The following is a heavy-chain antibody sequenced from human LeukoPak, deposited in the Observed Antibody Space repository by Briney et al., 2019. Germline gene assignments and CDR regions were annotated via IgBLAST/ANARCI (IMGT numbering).Heavy chain of an antibody. CDR1: GYTLTELS. V-gene: IGHV1-24*01. Sequence: GASVKVSCKVSGYTLTELSMHWVRQAPGKGLEWMGGFDPEDGETIYAQKFQGRVTMTEDTSTDTAYMELSSLRSEDTAVYYCATDYDSSADSAYDIWGQGTMVTVSS. D-gene: IGHD3-22*01. CDR3: ATDYDSSADSAYDI. J-gene: IGHJ3*02. CDR2: FDPEDGET.